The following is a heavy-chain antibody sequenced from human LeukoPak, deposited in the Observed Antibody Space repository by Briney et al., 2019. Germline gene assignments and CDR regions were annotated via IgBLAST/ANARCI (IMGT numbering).Heavy chain of an antibody. V-gene: IGHV1-2*02. D-gene: IGHD2-15*01. CDR2: INPNSGGT. CDR1: GYTFTGYY. J-gene: IGHJ1*01. CDR3: ARARPATYCSGGSCYEYFQH. Sequence: ASVKVSCKASGYTFTGYYMHWVRQAPGQGLEWMGWINPNSGGTNFAQKFQGRVTMTRDTSISTAYMELSRLRSDDTAVYYCARARPATYCSGGSCYEYFQHWGQGTLVTVSS.